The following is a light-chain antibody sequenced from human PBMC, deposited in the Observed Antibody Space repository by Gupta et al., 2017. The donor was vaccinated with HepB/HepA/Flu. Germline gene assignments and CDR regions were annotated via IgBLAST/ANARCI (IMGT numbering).Light chain of an antibody. Sequence: LVLTQSPGTLSLSPGERATLSCRASQTIRSSYVAWYQQKPGQAPRLLIYGASSRATGVPDRFSGSGSGPDFTLIINRLEPEDSALYYCQQYSTSGLTFGGGTKVEIK. CDR3: QQYSTSGLT. CDR1: QTIRSSY. V-gene: IGKV3-20*01. J-gene: IGKJ4*01. CDR2: GAS.